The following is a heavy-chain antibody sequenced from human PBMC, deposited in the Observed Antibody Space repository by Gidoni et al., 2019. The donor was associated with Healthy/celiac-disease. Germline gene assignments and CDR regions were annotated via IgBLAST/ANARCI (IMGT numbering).Heavy chain of an antibody. CDR3: ARIRGYSYGFRYYYMDV. Sequence: QAPLKESGPVLVKPTEPSPLPYTVAGFSPSNAGMGVSGIRQPPGRALAWLAHIFSIDEKSYTTSLKRRLTISKDTSKSQVVLTMTNMDPVDTATYCCARIRGYSYGFRYYYMDVWGKGTTVTVSS. CDR2: IFSIDEK. D-gene: IGHD5-18*01. CDR1: GFSPSNAGMG. J-gene: IGHJ6*03. V-gene: IGHV2-26*01.